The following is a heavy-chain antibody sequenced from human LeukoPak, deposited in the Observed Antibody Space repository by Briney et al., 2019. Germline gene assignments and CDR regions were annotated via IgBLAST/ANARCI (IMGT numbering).Heavy chain of an antibody. V-gene: IGHV4-61*02. J-gene: IGHJ4*02. CDR2: IYTSGST. CDR3: ARDLYYYGSGSLADY. D-gene: IGHD3-10*01. Sequence: SETLSLTCTVSGGSISSSSYYWSWIRQPAGKGLEWIGRIYTSGSTNYNPSLKSRVTMSVDTSKNQFSLKLSSVTAADTAVYYCARDLYYYGSGSLADYWGQGTLVTVSS. CDR1: GGSISSSSYY.